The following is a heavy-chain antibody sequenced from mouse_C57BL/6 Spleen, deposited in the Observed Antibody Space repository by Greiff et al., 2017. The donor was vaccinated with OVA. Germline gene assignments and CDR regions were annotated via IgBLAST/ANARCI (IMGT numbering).Heavy chain of an antibody. CDR1: GYTFTDYY. J-gene: IGHJ1*03. Sequence: EVKLQQSGPELVKPGASVKISCKASGYTFTDYYMNWVKQSHGKSLEWIGDINPNNGGTSYNQKFKGKATLTVDKSSSTAYMELRSLTSEDSAVYYCAVESGYVDVWGTGTTVTVSS. CDR3: AVESGYVDV. V-gene: IGHV1-26*01. CDR2: INPNNGGT.